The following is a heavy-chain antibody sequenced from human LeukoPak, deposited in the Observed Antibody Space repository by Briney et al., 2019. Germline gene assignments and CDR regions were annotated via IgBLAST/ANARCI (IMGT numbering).Heavy chain of an antibody. V-gene: IGHV3-74*01. D-gene: IGHD2-2*01. CDR2: INADGSAT. CDR1: GFTFSRFW. CDR3: VRGALRDCSYTSCTRGNWFDP. J-gene: IGHJ5*02. Sequence: PGGSLRLSCAASGFTFSRFWIHWVRQAPEKGLVGVSHINADGSATYYAASVKGRFTISRDNARNTLYLQMHSLTAEDTGVYYCVRGALRDCSYTSCTRGNWFDPRGQGTMVTVSS.